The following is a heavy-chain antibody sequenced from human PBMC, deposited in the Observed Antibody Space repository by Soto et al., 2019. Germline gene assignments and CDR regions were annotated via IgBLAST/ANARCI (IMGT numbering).Heavy chain of an antibody. J-gene: IGHJ4*02. Sequence: EVQLVESGGGLVKPGGSLRLSCAASGFTFSSYSMNWVRQAPGKGLEWVSSISSSRSYIYYADSVKGRFTISRDNAKNSLYLQMNSLRAEYTAVYYFARDQPGYSYGYGLGYWGQGTLVTVSS. CDR1: GFTFSSYS. V-gene: IGHV3-21*01. D-gene: IGHD5-18*01. CDR2: ISSSRSYI. CDR3: ARDQPGYSYGYGLGY.